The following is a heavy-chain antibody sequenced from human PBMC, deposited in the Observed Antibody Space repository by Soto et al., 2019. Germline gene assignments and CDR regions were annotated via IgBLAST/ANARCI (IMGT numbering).Heavy chain of an antibody. Sequence: QVQLQQWGAGLLKPSETLSLTCAVYGGSFSAYDWTWIRQPPGTGLEWIGEINHSGSTNYNPSLKCRVTKSVDTSKNQFSLKLTSVTAADTAVYYCARDKITGLFDYWGQGTLVTVSS. D-gene: IGHD2-8*02. CDR3: ARDKITGLFDY. CDR1: GGSFSAYD. V-gene: IGHV4-34*01. J-gene: IGHJ4*02. CDR2: INHSGST.